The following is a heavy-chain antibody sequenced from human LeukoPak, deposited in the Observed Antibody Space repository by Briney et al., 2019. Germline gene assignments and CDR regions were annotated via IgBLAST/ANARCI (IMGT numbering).Heavy chain of an antibody. CDR3: ARTSWVAGSQKGDYFDY. V-gene: IGHV1-69*13. J-gene: IGHJ4*02. D-gene: IGHD6-19*01. Sequence: SVKVSCKASGATFSSYAISWVRQAPGQGLEWMGGIIPIFGTANYAQKFQGGVTITADESTSTAYMELSSLRSEGTAVYYCARTSWVAGSQKGDYFDYWGQGTLVTVSS. CDR1: GATFSSYA. CDR2: IIPIFGTA.